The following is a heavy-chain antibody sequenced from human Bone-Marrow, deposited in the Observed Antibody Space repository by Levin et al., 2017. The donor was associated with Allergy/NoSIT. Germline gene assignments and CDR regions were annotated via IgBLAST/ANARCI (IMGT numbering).Heavy chain of an antibody. CDR2: ITSSGDST. J-gene: IGHJ4*02. V-gene: IGHV3-48*02. Sequence: GGSLRLSCAASGFTFRHYTMNWVRQAPGKGLEWVSCITSSGDSTYYADSVKGRFTISRDNAKNSLYLQLNRLRDEDAAMYYCARDPARGYYDSSGYSGDHWGQGTLVTVSS. CDR3: ARDPARGYYDSSGYSGDH. CDR1: GFTFRHYT. D-gene: IGHD3-22*01.